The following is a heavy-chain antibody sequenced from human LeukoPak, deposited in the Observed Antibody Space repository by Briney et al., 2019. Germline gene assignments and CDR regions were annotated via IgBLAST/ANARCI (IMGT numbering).Heavy chain of an antibody. CDR1: GGSISPHY. CDR2: IFHSGLT. V-gene: IGHV4-59*11. J-gene: IGHJ4*02. CDR3: TREVSTVTFYY. Sequence: SETLSLTCTVSGGSISPHYWTWIRQTPGKGLEWIGYIFHSGLTNYNSALRSRVTLSVDTARNQLSLKLTSVTAADTAVYYCTREVSTVTFYYWGQGTLVSVFS. D-gene: IGHD4-17*01.